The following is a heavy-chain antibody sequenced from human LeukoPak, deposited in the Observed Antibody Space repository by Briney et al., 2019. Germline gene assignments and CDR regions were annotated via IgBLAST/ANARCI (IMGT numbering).Heavy chain of an antibody. Sequence: GGSLRLSCAASGFTFNDYAINWVRQAPGKGLEWVSVISGGTGGSTYCADSVKGRFTISRDNSKNTLYLQMNSLRVEDTAVYYCAKRGSSSWTQFDYWGQGTLVTVSS. CDR3: AKRGSSSWTQFDY. CDR2: ISGGTGGST. J-gene: IGHJ4*02. V-gene: IGHV3-23*01. CDR1: GFTFNDYA. D-gene: IGHD6-13*01.